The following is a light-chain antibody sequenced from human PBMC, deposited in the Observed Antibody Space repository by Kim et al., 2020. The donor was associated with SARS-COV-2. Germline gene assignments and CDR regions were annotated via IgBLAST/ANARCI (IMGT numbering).Light chain of an antibody. CDR2: GKN. CDR3: NARDSSGNHLGVV. J-gene: IGLJ2*01. CDR1: SLSSYY. V-gene: IGLV3-19*01. Sequence: SSELTQDPAVSVALGQTVRITCQGDSLSSYYASWYQQKPGQAPVLVIYGKNNRPSEIPDQFSGSSSGNPASLTITGAQAGDEADYYCNARDSSGNHLGVVFGGGTQLTVL.